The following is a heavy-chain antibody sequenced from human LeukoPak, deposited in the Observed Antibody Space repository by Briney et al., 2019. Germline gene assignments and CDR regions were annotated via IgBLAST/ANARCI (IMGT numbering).Heavy chain of an antibody. CDR3: TRSLMD. J-gene: IGHJ4*02. D-gene: IGHD5-24*01. V-gene: IGHV3-74*01. Sequence: GGSLRLSCAASGITLSGYWMLWVRQAPGKGLVWVSRFNFYGSDISYADFVKGRFTISRDNAKNTPFPQMYSLRAEDPCVLYCTRSLMDWGQGIRVTVSS. CDR1: GITLSGYW. CDR2: FNFYGSDI.